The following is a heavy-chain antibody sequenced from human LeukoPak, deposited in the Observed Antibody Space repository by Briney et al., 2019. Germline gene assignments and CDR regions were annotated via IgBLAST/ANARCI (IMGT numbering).Heavy chain of an antibody. D-gene: IGHD2-15*01. CDR3: ARGELLYGN. J-gene: IGHJ4*02. CDR1: GGSFSSGDNY. CDR2: IHYSGST. Sequence: SETLSLTCTVSGGSFSSGDNYCSWIRQPPGKGLEWIGYIHYSGSTFYNPSLKSRVTMSVDTSKNQFSLKLNSVTAADTAVYYCARGELLYGNWGQGTLVTVSS. V-gene: IGHV4-30-4*01.